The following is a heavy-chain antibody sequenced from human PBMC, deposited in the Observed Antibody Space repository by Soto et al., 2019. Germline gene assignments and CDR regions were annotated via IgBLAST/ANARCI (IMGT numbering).Heavy chain of an antibody. J-gene: IGHJ4*02. V-gene: IGHV3-30*14. Sequence: PGGSLRLSCEASGFALSDYAMHWVRKAPGEGLEWVAIISYDGSEKKYADSVKGRFTISRDNSKDTVYLQMSSLTGNDTDVYYCARDLLAAYSHSGMIDYWGQGSLVTVSS. CDR2: ISYDGSEK. D-gene: IGHD3-10*01. CDR3: ARDLLAAYSHSGMIDY. CDR1: GFALSDYA.